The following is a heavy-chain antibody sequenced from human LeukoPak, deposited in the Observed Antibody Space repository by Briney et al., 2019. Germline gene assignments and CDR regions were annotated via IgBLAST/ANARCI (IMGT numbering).Heavy chain of an antibody. CDR2: IDDTGGST. CDR3: AREWEDFWSGYLYGGFDY. Sequence: PGGSLRLSCVASGFTFSTYAMTWVRLAPGKGPEWVSGIDDTGGSTYYADSVKGRFTISRDNAKNSLYLQMNSLRAEDTAVYYCAREWEDFWSGYLYGGFDYWGQGTLVTVSS. V-gene: IGHV3-23*01. D-gene: IGHD3-3*01. J-gene: IGHJ4*02. CDR1: GFTFSTYA.